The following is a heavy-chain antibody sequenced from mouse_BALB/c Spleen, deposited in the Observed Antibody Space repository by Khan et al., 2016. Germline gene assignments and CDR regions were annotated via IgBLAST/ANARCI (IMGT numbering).Heavy chain of an antibody. CDR2: INYSGST. Sequence: EVQLQESGPGLVKPSQSLSLTCTVTGYSITSDYAWNWIRQFPGNKLEWMGYINYSGSTNYNPSLKSRISITRDTSKKHLFLRVTSVTTEDTATYYCARSYGYRGFAGWGQGTLVTVS. D-gene: IGHD2-2*01. J-gene: IGHJ3*01. V-gene: IGHV3-2*02. CDR3: ARSYGYRGFAG. CDR1: GYSITSDYA.